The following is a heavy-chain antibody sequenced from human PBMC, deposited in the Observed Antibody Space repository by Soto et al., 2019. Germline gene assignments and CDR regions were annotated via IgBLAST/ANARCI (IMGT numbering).Heavy chain of an antibody. Sequence: QVQLVQSGAEVKKPGASVKVSCKASGYTFTSYAMHWVRQAPGQRLEWMGWINAGNGNTKYSQKVQGRVTITRDTSASTAYTELSSLRSEDTAVYYCARGGSLYWYFDLWGRGTLVTVSS. CDR3: ARGGSLYWYFDL. J-gene: IGHJ2*01. CDR2: INAGNGNT. D-gene: IGHD1-26*01. V-gene: IGHV1-3*01. CDR1: GYTFTSYA.